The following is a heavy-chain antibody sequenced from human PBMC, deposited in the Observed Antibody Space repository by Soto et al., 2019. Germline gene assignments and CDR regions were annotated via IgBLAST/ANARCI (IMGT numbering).Heavy chain of an antibody. CDR3: ARGNGDLHFDY. Sequence: PSETLSLTCAVSGGSISTYYWGWIRQPPGKGPEWIAYFHYSGSTYYNPSLKSRVTTSVDTSKKQFSLKLTSVIAADTAVYYCARGNGDLHFDYWGQGTLVTVSS. CDR2: FHYSGST. V-gene: IGHV4-59*01. D-gene: IGHD7-27*01. J-gene: IGHJ4*02. CDR1: GGSISTYY.